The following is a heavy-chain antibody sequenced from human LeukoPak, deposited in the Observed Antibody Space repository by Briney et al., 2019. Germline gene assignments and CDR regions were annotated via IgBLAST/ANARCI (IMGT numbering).Heavy chain of an antibody. CDR1: GYTFTNYY. CDR3: ARWTTTFLDY. J-gene: IGHJ4*02. CDR2: SNPSGDST. D-gene: IGHD1-1*01. V-gene: IGHV1-46*01. Sequence: ASVKVSCKASGYTFTNYYIHWVRQAPGHGLEWLGISNPSGDSTNYAQKCQGRVTMTRDTSTSTVYMDLSSLRSEDTAVYYCARWTTTFLDYWGQGTLVTVSS.